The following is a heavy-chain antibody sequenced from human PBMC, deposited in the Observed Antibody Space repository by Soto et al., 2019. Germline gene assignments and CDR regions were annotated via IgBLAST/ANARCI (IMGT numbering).Heavy chain of an antibody. CDR3: ARAVSGYCDY. Sequence: ASVKVSFKASGYTFTSYGINWGRQATGQGLEWMGWMNPNSGNTGYAQKFQGRVTMTRNTSISTAYMELSSLRSEDTAVYYCARAVSGYCDYWGQGTLVTVSS. V-gene: IGHV1-8*01. D-gene: IGHD3-22*01. CDR1: GYTFTSYG. CDR2: MNPNSGNT. J-gene: IGHJ4*02.